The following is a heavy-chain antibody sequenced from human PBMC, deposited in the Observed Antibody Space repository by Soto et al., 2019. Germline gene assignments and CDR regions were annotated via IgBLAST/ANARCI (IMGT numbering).Heavy chain of an antibody. CDR2: IIPILKIA. V-gene: IGHV1-69*02. CDR1: GGTFSIYT. CDR3: ATCTGGGCYSRSWFDP. J-gene: IGHJ5*02. Sequence: QVQLVQSGAEVKKPGSSVKVSCKISGGTFSIYTFNWVRQAPGQGLEWMGRIIPILKIANYAPKFQGRVTLSADISTSTAFMEVTNLRSDDTAVYYCATCTGGGCYSRSWFDPWGLGTQVTVSP. D-gene: IGHD2-15*01.